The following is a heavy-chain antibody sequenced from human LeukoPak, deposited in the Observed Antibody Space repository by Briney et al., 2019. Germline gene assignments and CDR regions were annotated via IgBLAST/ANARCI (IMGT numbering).Heavy chain of an antibody. V-gene: IGHV3-43*02. CDR3: AKGNERRAFDI. J-gene: IGHJ3*02. CDR1: GFTFDDYA. Sequence: GGSLRLPCAASGFTFDDYAIHWVRQAPGRGLDWVSLISGDGDSTYYADSVKGRFTISRDNSKNSLYLQMNSLRTEDTALYYCAKGNERRAFDIWGQGTMATVSS. CDR2: ISGDGDST.